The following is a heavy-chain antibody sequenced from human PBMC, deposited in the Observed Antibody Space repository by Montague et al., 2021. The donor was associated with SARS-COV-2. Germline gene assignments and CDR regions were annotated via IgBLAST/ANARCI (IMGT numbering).Heavy chain of an antibody. V-gene: IGHV4-31*03. Sequence: TLSLTCTLSGGSISSGGYYWSWIRQHPGKGLEWIGYIYYSGSTYYXPSLKSRVTISVDTSKNQFSLKLSSVTAADTAVYYCARAPTIFGVVITNFDYWGQGTLVTISS. CDR1: GGSISSGGYY. D-gene: IGHD3-3*01. CDR3: ARAPTIFGVVITNFDY. CDR2: IYYSGST. J-gene: IGHJ4*02.